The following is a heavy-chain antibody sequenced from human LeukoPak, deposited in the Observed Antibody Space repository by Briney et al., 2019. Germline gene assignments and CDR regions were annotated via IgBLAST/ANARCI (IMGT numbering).Heavy chain of an antibody. J-gene: IGHJ4*02. Sequence: SETLSLTCTVSGGSISSDDYYWSWIRQPAGKGLEWIGRVYTSGSTNYNPSLRSRVTISVDKSKNQFSLKPSSVTAADTAVYYCARDGEGTVISDYWGQGTLVTVSS. CDR2: VYTSGST. D-gene: IGHD4-17*01. CDR1: GGSISSDDYY. V-gene: IGHV4-61*02. CDR3: ARDGEGTVISDY.